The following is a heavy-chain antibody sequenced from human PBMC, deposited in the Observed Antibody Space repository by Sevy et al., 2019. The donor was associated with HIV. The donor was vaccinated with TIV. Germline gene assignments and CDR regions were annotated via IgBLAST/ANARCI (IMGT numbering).Heavy chain of an antibody. Sequence: GSVKVSCKASGYTFTSYGISWVRQAPGQGLEWMGWISAYNGNTNYAQKLQGRVTMTTDTSTSTAYMELRSLRSDDTAVYYCARDRSGGPVGATYYWGQGTLVTVSS. CDR3: ARDRSGGPVGATYY. V-gene: IGHV1-18*01. CDR2: ISAYNGNT. J-gene: IGHJ4*02. D-gene: IGHD1-26*01. CDR1: GYTFTSYG.